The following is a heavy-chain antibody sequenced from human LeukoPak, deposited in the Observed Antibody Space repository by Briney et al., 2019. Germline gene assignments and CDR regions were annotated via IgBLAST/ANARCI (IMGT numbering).Heavy chain of an antibody. J-gene: IGHJ5*02. Sequence: PGGSLRLSCAASGFTFSSYAMNWVRQAPGKGLEWVSAISGSGGSTYYADSVKGRFTISRDNSKNTLYLQMNSLRAEDTAVYYCARDPDYYGSGSPENWFDPWGQGTLVTVSS. CDR1: GFTFSSYA. V-gene: IGHV3-23*01. CDR3: ARDPDYYGSGSPENWFDP. CDR2: ISGSGGST. D-gene: IGHD3-10*01.